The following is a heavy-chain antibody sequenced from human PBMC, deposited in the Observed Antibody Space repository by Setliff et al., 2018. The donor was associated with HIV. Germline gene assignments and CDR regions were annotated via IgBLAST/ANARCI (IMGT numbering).Heavy chain of an antibody. V-gene: IGHV4-4*09. CDR2: IYTSGST. J-gene: IGHJ5*02. CDR1: GGSISISD. CDR3: ARRSDWFDP. Sequence: SETLSLTCTVSGGSISISDWSWIRQPPGKGLEWIGCIYTSGSTNYDPSLKSRVTISVDTSKNQFSLKLASVTAADTAVYFCARRSDWFDPWGQGTLVTVSS.